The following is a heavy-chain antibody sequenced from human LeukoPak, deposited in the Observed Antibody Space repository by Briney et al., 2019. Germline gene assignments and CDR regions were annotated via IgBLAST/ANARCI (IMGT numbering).Heavy chain of an antibody. V-gene: IGHV1-46*01. Sequence: ASVKVSCKASGYTFTSYYMHWVRQAPGQGLEWTGIINPSGGSTSYAQKFQGRVTMTRDTSTSTVYMELSSLRSEDTAVYYCARDLGYCSGGSCYQTTYFDYWGQGTLVTVSS. D-gene: IGHD2-15*01. CDR1: GYTFTSYY. CDR2: INPSGGST. J-gene: IGHJ4*02. CDR3: ARDLGYCSGGSCYQTTYFDY.